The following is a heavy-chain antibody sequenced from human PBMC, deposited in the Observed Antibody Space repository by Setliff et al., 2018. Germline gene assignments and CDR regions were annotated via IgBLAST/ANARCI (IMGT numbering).Heavy chain of an antibody. CDR1: GDSINSYPYY. V-gene: IGHV4-39*01. J-gene: IGHJ4*02. Sequence: SETLSLTCTVSGDSINSYPYYWGWIRQPPGKGLEWIGNIYYTGITYYNPSLKSRVSISVDTSKNQFSLKLNSVTAADTGVYYCASCRYQVPYNYWGQGTLVTVSS. CDR3: ASCRYQVPYNY. D-gene: IGHD2-2*01. CDR2: IYYTGIT.